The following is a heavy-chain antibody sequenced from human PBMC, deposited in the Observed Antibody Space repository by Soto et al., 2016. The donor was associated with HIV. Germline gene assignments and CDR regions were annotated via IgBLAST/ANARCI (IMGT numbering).Heavy chain of an antibody. D-gene: IGHD3-10*01. CDR1: KFNFNTYA. CDR3: TKDRGTMVRGVTLYYYYYGMDV. J-gene: IGHJ6*02. Sequence: EVQLLESGGGLVQPGGSLRLSCAASKFNFNTYAMSWVRQAPGKGLEWVSSISNSGGNTYYADSVKGRFSISRDNSENILFLQMNSLRADDTAVYYCTKDRGTMVRGVTLYYYYYGMDVWGQGTTVTVSS. CDR2: ISNSGGNT. V-gene: IGHV3-23*01.